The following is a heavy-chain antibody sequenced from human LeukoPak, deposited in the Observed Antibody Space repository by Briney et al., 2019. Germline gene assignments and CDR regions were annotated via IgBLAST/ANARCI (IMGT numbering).Heavy chain of an antibody. J-gene: IGHJ5*02. CDR1: GFDFSTYG. Sequence: PGGSLRLSCAASGFDFSTYGMHWVRQAPGKGLEWVATIWYDGSNKNYADSVKGRFTISRDNSKNTLNLQMNSLRVEDTAVYYCARDDSKRDGPDNWFDPWDQGTLVSVSS. CDR2: IWYDGSNK. D-gene: IGHD1-14*01. CDR3: ARDDSKRDGPDNWFDP. V-gene: IGHV3-33*01.